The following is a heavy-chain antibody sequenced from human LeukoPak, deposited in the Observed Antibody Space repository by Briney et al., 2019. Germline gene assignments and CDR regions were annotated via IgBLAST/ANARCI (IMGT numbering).Heavy chain of an antibody. CDR2: INHSGST. CDR3: ARGGEVVAATYYYYYGMDV. V-gene: IGHV4-34*01. J-gene: IGHJ6*02. Sequence: SETLSLTCAVYGGSFSGYYWSWIRQPPGKGLEWIGEINHSGSTNYNPSLKSRVTISVDTSKNQFSLKLSSVTAADTAVYYCARGGEVVAATYYYYYGMDVWGQGTTVTVSS. D-gene: IGHD2-15*01. CDR1: GGSFSGYY.